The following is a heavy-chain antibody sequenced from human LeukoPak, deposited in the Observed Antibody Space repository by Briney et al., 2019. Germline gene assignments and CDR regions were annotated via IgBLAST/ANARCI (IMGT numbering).Heavy chain of an antibody. CDR2: INHSGST. CDR1: GGSFSGYY. V-gene: IGHV4-34*01. J-gene: IGHJ6*03. Sequence: SETLSLTCAVYGGSFSGYYWSWIRQPPGKGLEWIGEINHSGSTNYNPSLKSRVTISVDTSKNQFSLKLSSVTAADTAVCYCARRVAGRYYYYYYMDVWGKGTTVTISS. D-gene: IGHD6-19*01. CDR3: ARRVAGRYYYYYYMDV.